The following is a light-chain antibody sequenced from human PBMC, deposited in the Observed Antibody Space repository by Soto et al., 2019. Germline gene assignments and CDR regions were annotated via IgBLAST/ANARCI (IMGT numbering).Light chain of an antibody. V-gene: IGLV8-61*01. CDR3: GLYMSSGAWV. CDR2: NTN. J-gene: IGLJ3*02. Sequence: QAVVTQEPSFSVSPGRTVTLTCGLTSGSVSTSNYPSWYQQTPGQAPRTLIYNTNTRSSGVPDRFSGSILGNKAALTITGAQADYECDYYCGLYMSSGAWVFGGGTKLTVL. CDR1: SGSVSTSNY.